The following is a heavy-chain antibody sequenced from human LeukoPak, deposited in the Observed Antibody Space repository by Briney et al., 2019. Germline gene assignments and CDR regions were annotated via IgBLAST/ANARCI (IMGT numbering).Heavy chain of an antibody. V-gene: IGHV3-48*04. J-gene: IGHJ6*02. Sequence: PWGSLRLSCAASGFTFSIYSMNWVRQAPGKGLEWISFLIGSSSSTYYADSVKGRFTISRDNAKNSLYLQMNSLRAEDTAVYYCARYGLRDYYYYAMDVWGQGTTVTVSS. D-gene: IGHD5-12*01. CDR3: ARYGLRDYYYYAMDV. CDR1: GFTFSIYS. CDR2: LIGSSSST.